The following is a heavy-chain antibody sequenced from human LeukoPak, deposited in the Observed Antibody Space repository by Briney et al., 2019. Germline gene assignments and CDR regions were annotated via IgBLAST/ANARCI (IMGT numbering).Heavy chain of an antibody. J-gene: IGHJ4*02. CDR1: GFTFSRCW. Sequence: GGSLRLSCAASGFTFSRCWMSWVRQAPGKGLEWVANIHQDGSDKYYVDSVKGRFTISRDNAKNSLYLQMNSLRAEDTAVYYCARAMDVYYGSGSYYPFDYWGQGTLVTVSS. CDR2: IHQDGSDK. CDR3: ARAMDVYYGSGSYYPFDY. V-gene: IGHV3-7*01. D-gene: IGHD3-10*01.